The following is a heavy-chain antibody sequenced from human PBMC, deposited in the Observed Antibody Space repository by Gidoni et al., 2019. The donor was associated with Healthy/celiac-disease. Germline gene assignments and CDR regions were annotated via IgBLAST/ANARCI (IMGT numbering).Heavy chain of an antibody. CDR1: GASISSGGYS. Sequence: QLQLQESGSGLVKPSQTLSLTCAVSGASISSGGYSCRWLRQPPGKGLEWIGYIYHSGSTYYNPSLKSRVTISVDRSKNQFALKLSSVTAADTAVYYCARVYRGWLDYWGQGTLVTVSS. CDR3: ARVYRGWLDY. J-gene: IGHJ4*02. CDR2: IYHSGST. D-gene: IGHD1-1*01. V-gene: IGHV4-30-2*01.